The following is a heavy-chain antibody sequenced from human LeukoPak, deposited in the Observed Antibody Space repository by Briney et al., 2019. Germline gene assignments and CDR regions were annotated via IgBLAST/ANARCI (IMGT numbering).Heavy chain of an antibody. V-gene: IGHV4-34*01. D-gene: IGHD3-22*01. CDR3: ARASKGTYYDSGGYYGY. Sequence: SETLSLTCAVYGGSISGYYWSWIRQAPGKGLEWIGEINDGGSSNYKASLRSRVTISVDTSKSQFFLKLSSVTASDTAVYYCARASKGTYYDSGGYYGYWGQGTLVTVSS. CDR1: GGSISGYY. CDR2: INDGGSS. J-gene: IGHJ4*02.